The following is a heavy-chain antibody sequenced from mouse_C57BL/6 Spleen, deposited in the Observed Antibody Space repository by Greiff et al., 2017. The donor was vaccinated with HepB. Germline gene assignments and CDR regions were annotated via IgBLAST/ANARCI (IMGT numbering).Heavy chain of an antibody. V-gene: IGHV1-4*01. CDR2: INPSSGYT. J-gene: IGHJ2*01. D-gene: IGHD1-1*01. Sequence: VQLQESGAELARPGASVKMSCKASGYTFTSYTMHWVKQRPGQGLEWIGYINPSSGYTKYNQKFKEKATLTADKSSSTAYMQLSSLTSEDSAVYYCARGGPYGSNYFDYWGQGTTLTVSS. CDR1: GYTFTSYT. CDR3: ARGGPYGSNYFDY.